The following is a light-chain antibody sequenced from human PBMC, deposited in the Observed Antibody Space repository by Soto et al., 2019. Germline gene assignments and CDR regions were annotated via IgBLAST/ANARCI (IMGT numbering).Light chain of an antibody. J-gene: IGKJ4*01. V-gene: IGKV1-27*01. CDR3: QQRSNWPRALT. CDR1: QAISNY. Sequence: DIQMTQSPSSLSASVGDRVTITCRASQAISNYLAWYQQKPGKVPKLLIYAASTLQSGVPSRFSGSGSGTDFTLTISSLEPEDFAVYYCQQRSNWPRALTFGGGTKVDIK. CDR2: AAS.